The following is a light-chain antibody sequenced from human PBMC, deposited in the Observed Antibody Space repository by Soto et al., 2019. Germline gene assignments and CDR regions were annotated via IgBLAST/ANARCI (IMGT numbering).Light chain of an antibody. CDR3: QQYNNYWT. J-gene: IGKJ1*01. CDR1: RSISSW. Sequence: DIQMTQSPSTLSASVGHRVTITCRASRSISSWLAWYQQKPGKPPKLLIYDASSFEGGVPSRFSGSGSGTEFTLTISSLQPDDSATYYCQQYNNYWTFGQGTKVEIK. V-gene: IGKV1-5*01. CDR2: DAS.